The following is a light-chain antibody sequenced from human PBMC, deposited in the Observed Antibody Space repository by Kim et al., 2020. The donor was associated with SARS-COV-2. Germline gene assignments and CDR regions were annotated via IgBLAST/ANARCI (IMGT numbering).Light chain of an antibody. CDR1: SSDVGRSDH. CDR2: DVN. J-gene: IGLJ2*01. V-gene: IGLV2-8*01. Sequence: QSALTQPPSASASPGQSVTISCSGTSSDVGRSDHVSWYRQFPGKAPELMIYDVNKKSSGVPDRFSGSKSGNTASLTVSGLQAEDEGDYFCSSYAGSSSVVFGGGTQLTVL. CDR3: SSYAGSSSVV.